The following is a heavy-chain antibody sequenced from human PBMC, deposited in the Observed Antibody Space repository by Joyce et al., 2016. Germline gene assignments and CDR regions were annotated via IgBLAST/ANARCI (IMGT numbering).Heavy chain of an antibody. D-gene: IGHD3-3*01. CDR1: GDIFNAYG. CDR2: IVPMSATT. Sequence: QVQLEQSGAEVKKPGSSVKVSCQTSGDIFNAYGINWVRQAPGQGLEWLGGIVPMSATTDYEQKVRDRLTISAHEPTSTVYMELSSLRSDDTGTYYCARGRGDDFWSGYYGSIDYWGQGTLVSVSS. CDR3: ARGRGDDFWSGYYGSIDY. J-gene: IGHJ4*02. V-gene: IGHV1-69*01.